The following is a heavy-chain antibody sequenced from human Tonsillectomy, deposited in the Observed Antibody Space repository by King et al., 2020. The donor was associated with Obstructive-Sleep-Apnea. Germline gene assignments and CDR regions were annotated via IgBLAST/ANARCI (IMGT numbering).Heavy chain of an antibody. CDR2: IYYSGST. D-gene: IGHD3-22*01. J-gene: IGHJ4*02. CDR3: ARRYYDSSGYYYYFDY. CDR1: GGSISSYY. V-gene: IGHV4-59*08. Sequence: MQLQESGPGLVKPSETLSLTCTVSGGSISSYYWSWVRQPPGKGLGWVGDIYYSGSTNYNPSLKSRVTISVETSKNKFSLTLSSVTAADTAVYYCARRYYDSSGYYYYFDYWGQGTLVTVSS.